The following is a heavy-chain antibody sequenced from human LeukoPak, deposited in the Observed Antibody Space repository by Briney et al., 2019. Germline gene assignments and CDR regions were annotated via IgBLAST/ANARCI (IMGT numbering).Heavy chain of an antibody. CDR3: ARPLGYFDWLKDGAFDI. D-gene: IGHD3-9*01. CDR2: IYPGDSDT. CDR1: GYSFTSYW. V-gene: IGHV5-51*01. J-gene: IGHJ3*02. Sequence: GESLKISCKVSGYSFTSYWIGWVRQMPGKGLEWMRIIYPGDSDTTYSPSFQGQVTISADKSISTAYLQWSSLKASDTAMYYCARPLGYFDWLKDGAFDIWGQGTMVTVSS.